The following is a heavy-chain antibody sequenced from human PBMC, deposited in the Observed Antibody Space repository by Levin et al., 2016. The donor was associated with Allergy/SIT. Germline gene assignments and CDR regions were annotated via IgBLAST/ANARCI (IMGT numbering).Heavy chain of an antibody. Sequence: GGSLRLSCAASGFTFSSYGMHWVRQAPGKGLEWVAVISYDGSNKYYADSVKGRFTISRDNAKNSLYLQMNSLRAEDTAVYYCARDPGIPYYYDSSGYYFDYWGQGTLVTVSS. D-gene: IGHD3-22*01. CDR2: ISYDGSNK. J-gene: IGHJ4*02. V-gene: IGHV3-30*03. CDR1: GFTFSSYG. CDR3: ARDPGIPYYYDSSGYYFDY.